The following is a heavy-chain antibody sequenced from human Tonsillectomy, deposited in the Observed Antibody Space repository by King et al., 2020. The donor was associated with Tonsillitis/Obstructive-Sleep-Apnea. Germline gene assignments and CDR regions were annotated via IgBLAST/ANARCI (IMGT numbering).Heavy chain of an antibody. CDR3: ARPAPSLNDAFDI. J-gene: IGHJ3*02. CDR2: IYPVGSDT. Sequence: VQLVESGAEVKKPGGSLKISCKGSGYSFTSYLIGWVRQVPGEGLEWVGSIYPVGSDTRDTPSFQGQVTISADKSTSTAYLQWGSLKGSDTAMYYCARPAPSLNDAFDIWGQGTMVTVSS. V-gene: IGHV5-51*01. CDR1: GYSFTSYL.